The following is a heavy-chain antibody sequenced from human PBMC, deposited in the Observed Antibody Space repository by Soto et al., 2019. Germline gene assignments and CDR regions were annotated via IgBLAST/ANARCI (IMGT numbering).Heavy chain of an antibody. D-gene: IGHD6-19*01. CDR3: ARRLFGSGWTLDS. CDR1: GASITTYY. J-gene: IGHJ4*02. CDR2: VYHTGST. Sequence: SETLSLTCDVSGASITTYYWSWIRQAPGKGLEWIGNVYHTGSTDYNSSLRSRVTISVDTSKNQFSLNMNSVTAADTAVYYCARRLFGSGWTLDSWGQGALVTSPQ. V-gene: IGHV4-59*13.